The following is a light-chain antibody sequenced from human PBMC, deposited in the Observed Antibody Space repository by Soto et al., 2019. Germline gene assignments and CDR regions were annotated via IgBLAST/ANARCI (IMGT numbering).Light chain of an antibody. Sequence: QSALTQPASVSGSPGQSITISCTGTSSDVGAYNYVSWYQQHPGKAPRLLIYEVNKRPPGVSDRFSGSKSGVTASLAISGLQTEDAGDYYCISYTDRQSYLFGTGTKVTVL. CDR3: ISYTDRQSYL. CDR1: SSDVGAYNY. V-gene: IGLV2-14*01. J-gene: IGLJ1*01. CDR2: EVN.